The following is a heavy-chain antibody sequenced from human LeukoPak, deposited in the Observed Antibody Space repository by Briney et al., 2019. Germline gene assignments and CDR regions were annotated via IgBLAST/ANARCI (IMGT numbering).Heavy chain of an antibody. V-gene: IGHV3-21*01. CDR2: ISGSSSSYI. CDR1: GFTFSRYS. CDR3: ARVTVTTFSPTDYMDV. Sequence: GGSLRLSCAASGFTFSRYSMNWVRQAPGKGLEWVSSISGSSSSYIYHADSLKGRFTISRDNAKNSLYLQMNSLRAEDTAVYYCARVTVTTFSPTDYMDVWGKGTTVTISS. D-gene: IGHD4-17*01. J-gene: IGHJ6*03.